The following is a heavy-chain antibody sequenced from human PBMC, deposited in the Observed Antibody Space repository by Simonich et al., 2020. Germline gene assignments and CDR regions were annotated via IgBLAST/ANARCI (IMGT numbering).Heavy chain of an antibody. CDR1: GFTFSSYS. Sequence: GGGLVKPGGSLRLSCAASGFTFSSYSMNWVRQAPGKGLEWVSSISSSSSYIYYADSVKGRFTISRDNAKKSLYLQMNSLRAEDTAVYYCARDTSYYGSGSYYFDYWGQGTLVTVSS. CDR2: ISSSSSYI. D-gene: IGHD3-10*01. CDR3: ARDTSYYGSGSYYFDY. V-gene: IGHV3-21*01. J-gene: IGHJ4*02.